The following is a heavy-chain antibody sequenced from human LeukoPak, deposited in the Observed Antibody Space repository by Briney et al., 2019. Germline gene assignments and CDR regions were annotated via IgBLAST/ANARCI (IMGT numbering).Heavy chain of an antibody. V-gene: IGHV3-7*01. J-gene: IGHJ3*02. CDR2: IKQDGSEK. CDR1: GFTFSSYW. D-gene: IGHD5-24*01. CDR3: ARDWVEMATISYAFDI. Sequence: GGSLRLSCAASGFTFSSYWMSWVRQAPGKGLEWVANIKQDGSEKYYVDSVKGRFTISRDNAKNSLYLQMNSLRAEDTAVYYCARDWVEMATISYAFDIWGQGIMVTVSS.